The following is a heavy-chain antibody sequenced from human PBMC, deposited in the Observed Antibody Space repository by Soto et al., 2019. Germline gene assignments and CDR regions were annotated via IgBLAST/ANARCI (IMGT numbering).Heavy chain of an antibody. V-gene: IGHV1-58*02. CDR1: GFTFTSSA. D-gene: IGHD6-6*01. CDR2: IVVGSGNT. J-gene: IGHJ6*02. Sequence: SVKVSCKASGFTFTSSAMQWVRQARGQRLEWIGWIVVGSGNTNYAQKFQERVTITRDMSTSTAYMELSSLRSEDTAVYYCAATYSSSSLYCYYYGMDVWGQGTTVTVSS. CDR3: AATYSSSSLYCYYYGMDV.